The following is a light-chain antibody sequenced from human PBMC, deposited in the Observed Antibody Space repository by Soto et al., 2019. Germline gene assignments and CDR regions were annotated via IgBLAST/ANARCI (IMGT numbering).Light chain of an antibody. CDR2: DAS. Sequence: SQLTHSPSTLSASVGDRVTITCRASQSISSRLAWYQQKPGKAPKFLVYDASNLESGVPSRFSGSGSGIEFTLTISSLQPDDFATYYCQQYNSYSVTFGQGTKVDIK. V-gene: IGKV1-5*01. CDR3: QQYNSYSVT. J-gene: IGKJ1*01. CDR1: QSISSR.